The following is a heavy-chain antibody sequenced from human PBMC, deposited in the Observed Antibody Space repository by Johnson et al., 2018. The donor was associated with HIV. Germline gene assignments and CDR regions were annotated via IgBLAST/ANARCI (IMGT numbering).Heavy chain of an antibody. J-gene: IGHJ3*01. Sequence: VQLVESGGGLIQPGGSLRLSCSASGFTFSSYEMNWVRQAPGKGLEWVSYIAPLAEAIHYADSVKGRFTISRDNSKNTLFLQMGSLRPEDMAVYYCARDAKSSTWSPDGTDAFDVWGQGTMVTVSS. D-gene: IGHD1-1*01. CDR3: ARDAKSSTWSPDGTDAFDV. CDR2: IAPLAEAI. CDR1: GFTFSSYE. V-gene: IGHV3-64*07.